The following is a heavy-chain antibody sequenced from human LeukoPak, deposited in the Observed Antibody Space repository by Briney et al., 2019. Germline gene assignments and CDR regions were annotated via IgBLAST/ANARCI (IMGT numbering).Heavy chain of an antibody. CDR2: IYYSGST. CDR3: ARGRTIFSPFDY. Sequence: SETLSLTCTVSGGSISSYYWSWIRQPPGKGLEWIGYIYYSGSTNYNPSLKSRVTISVDTSKNQFSLKLSSVTAADTAVYYCARGRTIFSPFDYWGQGTLVTVSS. J-gene: IGHJ4*02. V-gene: IGHV4-59*01. D-gene: IGHD3-3*01. CDR1: GGSISSYY.